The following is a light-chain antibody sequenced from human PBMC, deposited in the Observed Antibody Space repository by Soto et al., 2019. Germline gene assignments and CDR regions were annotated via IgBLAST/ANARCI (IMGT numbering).Light chain of an antibody. V-gene: IGKV3-15*01. J-gene: IGKJ2*01. CDR2: GAS. CDR3: QQFNNWSLYT. Sequence: EVVLTQSPATLSVSPGERATLSCRASQSVSNNLAWYQQKPDQAPRLLIYGASTRATGVPARFSGSGSGTYFTLTIGSPQSEDSAIYYCQQFNNWSLYTFGRGTKLEIK. CDR1: QSVSNN.